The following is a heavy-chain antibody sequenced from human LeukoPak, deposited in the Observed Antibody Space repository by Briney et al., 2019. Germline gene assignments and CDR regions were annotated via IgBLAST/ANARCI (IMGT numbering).Heavy chain of an antibody. Sequence: SETLSLTCTVSGGSISSYYWSWIRQPPGKGLEWIGYIYYSGSTNYNPSLKSRVTISVDTSKNQFSLELSSVTAADTAVYYCARVSAAVAFDIWGQGTMVTVSS. CDR3: ARVSAAVAFDI. D-gene: IGHD6-25*01. CDR2: IYYSGST. CDR1: GGSISSYY. V-gene: IGHV4-59*01. J-gene: IGHJ3*02.